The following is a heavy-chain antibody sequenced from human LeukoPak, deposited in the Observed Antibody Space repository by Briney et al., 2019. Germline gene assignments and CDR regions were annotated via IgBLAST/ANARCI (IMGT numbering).Heavy chain of an antibody. CDR1: GFTVISNY. CDR3: ARVTSWDYYYYMNA. V-gene: IGHV3-53*01. D-gene: IGHD3-16*01. Sequence: AGGSLRLSSAASGFTVISNYMSWVRQAPGKGLEWVSVIYSGGSTYYADSVKGRFTISRDNSKNTLYLQMNSLRAEDTAVYYCARVTSWDYYYYMNARGKGTTVTVSS. J-gene: IGHJ6*03. CDR2: IYSGGST.